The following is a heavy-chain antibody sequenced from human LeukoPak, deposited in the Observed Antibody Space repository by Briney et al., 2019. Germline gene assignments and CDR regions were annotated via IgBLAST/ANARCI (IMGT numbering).Heavy chain of an antibody. CDR1: GFTFDDYA. V-gene: IGHV3-9*01. CDR2: ISWNSGSI. J-gene: IGHJ4*02. CDR3: AKDMKPYSSSPTY. D-gene: IGHD6-13*01. Sequence: PGGSLRLSCAASGFTFDDYAMHWVRQAPGKGLEWVSGISWNSGSIGYADSVKGRFTISRDNAKNSLYLQMNSLRAEDTALYYCAKDMKPYSSSPTYWGQGTLVTVSS.